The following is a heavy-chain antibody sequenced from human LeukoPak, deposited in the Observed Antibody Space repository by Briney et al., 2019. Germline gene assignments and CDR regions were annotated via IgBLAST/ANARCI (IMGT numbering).Heavy chain of an antibody. CDR3: ARGSGSYPYGMDV. D-gene: IGHD3-10*01. Sequence: SETLSLTCTVSGDSISSGGYFWSWIRQLPGKGLEWIGYIYYTGSTYYNPSLKSRVTISVDTSKNQFSLKVSSVTAADTAVYYCARGSGSYPYGMDVWGQGTTVTVSS. CDR1: GDSISSGGYF. V-gene: IGHV4-31*03. J-gene: IGHJ6*02. CDR2: IYYTGST.